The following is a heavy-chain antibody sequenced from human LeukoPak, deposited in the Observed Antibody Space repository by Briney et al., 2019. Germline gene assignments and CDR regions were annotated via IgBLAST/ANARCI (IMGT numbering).Heavy chain of an antibody. Sequence: GGSLRLSCAASGFTFSSYGMSWVRQAPGKGLEWVSSISSSSSYIYYADSVKGRFTISRDNAKNSLYLQMNSLRAEDTAVYYCARAPPYYYGSGSYSRAFDIWGQGTMVTVSS. CDR1: GFTFSSYG. J-gene: IGHJ3*02. D-gene: IGHD3-10*01. CDR2: ISSSSSYI. CDR3: ARAPPYYYGSGSYSRAFDI. V-gene: IGHV3-21*01.